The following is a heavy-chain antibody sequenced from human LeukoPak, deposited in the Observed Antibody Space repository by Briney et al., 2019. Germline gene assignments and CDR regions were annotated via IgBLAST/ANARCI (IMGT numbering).Heavy chain of an antibody. Sequence: DSVKVSCKASGYTFTIHGISWVRQAPGQGLEWMGWISAYNGDTKYAQKIQGRVTMTTDASTSTAYMELRSLRSDDTAVYYCARDQIAAAGTSQNGMDVWGQGTTVTVSS. D-gene: IGHD6-13*01. CDR1: GYTFTIHG. J-gene: IGHJ6*02. CDR3: ARDQIAAAGTSQNGMDV. V-gene: IGHV1-18*01. CDR2: ISAYNGDT.